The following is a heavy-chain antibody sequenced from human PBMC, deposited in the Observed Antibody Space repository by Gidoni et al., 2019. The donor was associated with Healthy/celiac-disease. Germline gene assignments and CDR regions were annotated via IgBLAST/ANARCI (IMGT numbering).Heavy chain of an antibody. CDR2: ISSSSSYI. CDR1: GFTFSSYS. V-gene: IGHV3-21*01. Sequence: EVQLVESGGGLVKPGGSLRLSCAASGFTFSSYSMNWVRQAPGKALEWVSSISSSSSYIYYADSVKGRFTISRDNAKNSLYLQMNSLRAEDTAVYYCARVRFDSDTEWLLDADGMDVWGQGTTVTVSS. CDR3: ARVRFDSDTEWLLDADGMDV. D-gene: IGHD3-3*01. J-gene: IGHJ6*02.